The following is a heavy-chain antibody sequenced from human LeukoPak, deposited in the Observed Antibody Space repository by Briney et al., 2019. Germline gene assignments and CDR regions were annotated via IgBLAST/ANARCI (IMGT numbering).Heavy chain of an antibody. J-gene: IGHJ5*02. V-gene: IGHV1-2*02. Sequence: ASVKVSCKASGYTFTDYYMHWVRQAPGQGLEWMGWINPNSGGTNYAQKFQGRFTMTRDTSISTAYMDLSSLRSEDTAVYYCARANWGSFRWFDPWGQGTLVTVSP. CDR1: GYTFTDYY. D-gene: IGHD7-27*01. CDR2: INPNSGGT. CDR3: ARANWGSFRWFDP.